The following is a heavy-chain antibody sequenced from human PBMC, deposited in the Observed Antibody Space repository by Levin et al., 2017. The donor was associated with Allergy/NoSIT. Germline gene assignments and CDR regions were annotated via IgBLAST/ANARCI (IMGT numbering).Heavy chain of an antibody. J-gene: IGHJ4*02. CDR1: SGSVSNGYYY. D-gene: IGHD4-17*01. Sequence: PSETLSLTCTVSSGSVSNGYYYWSWIRQPPGKGLELIGDIYYSGSTNYNPSLKSRVTISPDTSKNQFSLRLTSVTAADTAVYYCARGASPTTVTTYYCDYWGQGTLVTVSS. CDR3: ARGASPTTVTTYYCDY. V-gene: IGHV4-61*01. CDR2: IYYSGST.